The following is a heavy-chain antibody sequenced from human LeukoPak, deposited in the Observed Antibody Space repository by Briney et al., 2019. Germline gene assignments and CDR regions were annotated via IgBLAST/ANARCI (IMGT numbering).Heavy chain of an antibody. CDR1: GYTFISYW. D-gene: IGHD1-7*01. V-gene: IGHV5-10-1*01. CDR2: IDPSDSYS. Sequence: KHGESLKISCKGSGYTFISYWISWVRQMPGKGLEWMGKIDPSDSYSNYSPSFQGHVTISLDKSISTAYLQGSSLKALDTAMYYCARQGAIAGTTIDYWGQGTLVTVSS. CDR3: ARQGAIAGTTIDY. J-gene: IGHJ4*02.